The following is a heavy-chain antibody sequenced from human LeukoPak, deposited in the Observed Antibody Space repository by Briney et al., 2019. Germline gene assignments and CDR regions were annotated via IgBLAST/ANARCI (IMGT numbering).Heavy chain of an antibody. Sequence: VASVKVSCKVSGYTLTELSMHWVRQAPGKGLEWMGGFDPEDGETIYAQKFQGRVTMTEDTSTDTAYMELSSLRSEDTAVYYCATVRLYCSGGSCYSGGYYYYGMDVWGQGTTVTVSS. CDR2: FDPEDGET. D-gene: IGHD2-15*01. CDR3: ATVRLYCSGGSCYSGGYYYYGMDV. J-gene: IGHJ6*02. CDR1: GYTLTELS. V-gene: IGHV1-24*01.